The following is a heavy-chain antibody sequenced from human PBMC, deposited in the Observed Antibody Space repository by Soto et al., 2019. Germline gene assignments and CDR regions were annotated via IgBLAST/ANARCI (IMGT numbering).Heavy chain of an antibody. V-gene: IGHV3-30*18. CDR2: ISYDGSRK. Sequence: GGSLRLSCAASGFTFSSHGMHWVRQAPGKGLEWMAVISYDGSRKYYVDSVKGRFTISRDNSKSTVYLELNNLSAEDTAVYHCAKNQGVELVPLATVDWFDPWGQGSVVTVSS. CDR1: GFTFSSHG. J-gene: IGHJ5*02. D-gene: IGHD1-26*01. CDR3: AKNQGVELVPLATVDWFDP.